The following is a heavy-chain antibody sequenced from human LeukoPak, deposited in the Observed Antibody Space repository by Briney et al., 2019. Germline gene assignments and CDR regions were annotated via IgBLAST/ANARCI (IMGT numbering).Heavy chain of an antibody. Sequence: GGSVSLSCAAAGFTFDDYGMRWVRPAPGKGLEWVAGINWNGGRTGYADAATCRFTISRDNAKNSLSLQMNSLRAEDTALYYCARRRRLGELSVYSYYYYMDVWGKGTTVTVSS. J-gene: IGHJ6*03. CDR3: ARRRRLGELSVYSYYYYMDV. V-gene: IGHV3-20*04. CDR1: GFTFDDYG. D-gene: IGHD3-16*02. CDR2: INWNGGRT.